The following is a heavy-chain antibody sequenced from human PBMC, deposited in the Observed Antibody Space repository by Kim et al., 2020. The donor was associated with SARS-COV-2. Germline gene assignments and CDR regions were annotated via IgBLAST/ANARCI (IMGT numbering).Heavy chain of an antibody. CDR3: ARDQEATYFYDSSGYYFES. D-gene: IGHD3-22*01. V-gene: IGHV4-61*02. Sequence: SETLSLTCTVSGGSISSGSYYWSWIRQPAGKGLEWIGRIYTSGSTNYNPSLKSRVTISVDTSKNRFSLKLSSVTAADTAVYYCARDQEATYFYDSSGYYFESWGQGTLVTVSS. CDR2: IYTSGST. J-gene: IGHJ4*02. CDR1: GGSISSGSYY.